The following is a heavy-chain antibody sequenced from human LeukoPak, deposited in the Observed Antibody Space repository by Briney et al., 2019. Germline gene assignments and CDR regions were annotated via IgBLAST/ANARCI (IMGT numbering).Heavy chain of an antibody. CDR1: GFTFSSYS. J-gene: IGHJ3*02. Sequence: SGGSLRLSRAASGFTFSSYSMNWVRQAPGKGLVWVSYISSSGRIIYFADPVKGRFTISRENAKNSLYLQMKSLRAEDTAVYYCARDQNDCSGGSCYSGGGAFDIWGQGTMVTVSS. CDR3: ARDQNDCSGGSCYSGGGAFDI. CDR2: ISSSGRII. D-gene: IGHD2-15*01. V-gene: IGHV3-48*04.